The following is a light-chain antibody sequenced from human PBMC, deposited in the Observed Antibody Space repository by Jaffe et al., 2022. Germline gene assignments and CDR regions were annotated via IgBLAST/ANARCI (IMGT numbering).Light chain of an antibody. CDR2: DVS. Sequence: QSALTQPRSVSGSPGQSVTISCTGTSSDVGAYNYVSWYQLHPGKAPKLMVYDVSKRPSGVPDRFSGSKSGNTASLTISGLQAEDEADYYCSSYAVSHTSVVFGGGTKLTVL. V-gene: IGLV2-11*01. J-gene: IGLJ3*02. CDR1: SSDVGAYNY. CDR3: SSYAVSHTSVV.